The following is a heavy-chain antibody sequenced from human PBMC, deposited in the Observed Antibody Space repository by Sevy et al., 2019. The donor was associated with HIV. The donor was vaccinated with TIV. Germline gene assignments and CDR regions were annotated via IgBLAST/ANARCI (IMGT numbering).Heavy chain of an antibody. CDR3: ANGFCSGGTCPRDYYYYGMDV. CDR2: ISGSGRYT. V-gene: IGHV3-23*01. CDR1: EFTFSSYA. D-gene: IGHD2-15*01. Sequence: GGSLRLSCAASEFTFSSYAMSWVRQAPGKGLEWVSSISGSGRYTYYAESVEGRFTKSRDNSKNTLYVQTNSLRAEATGVYYCANGFCSGGTCPRDYYYYGMDVWGQGTTVTVSS. J-gene: IGHJ6*02.